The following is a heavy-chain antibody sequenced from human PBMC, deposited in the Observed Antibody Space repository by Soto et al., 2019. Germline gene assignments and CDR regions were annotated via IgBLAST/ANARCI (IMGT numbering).Heavy chain of an antibody. D-gene: IGHD3-3*01. CDR3: ARAPVITIFGVVGGYYYYMDV. CDR1: GGSFSGYY. V-gene: IGHV4-34*01. J-gene: IGHJ6*03. Sequence: SETLSLTCAVYGGSFSGYYWSWIRQPPGKGLEWIGEINHSGSTNYNPSLKSRVTISVDTSKNQFSLKLSSVTAADTAVYYCARAPVITIFGVVGGYYYYMDVWGKGTTVTVSS. CDR2: INHSGST.